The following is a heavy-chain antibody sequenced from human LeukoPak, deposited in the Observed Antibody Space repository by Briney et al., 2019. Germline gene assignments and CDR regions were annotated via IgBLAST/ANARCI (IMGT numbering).Heavy chain of an antibody. CDR2: ISGSSNYI. Sequence: GGSLRLSCAASGFTFSDYTMNWVRLAPGKGLEWVSSISGSSNYIYYADSVKGRFTISRGNAKNSPCLQMNSLRVEDTAVYYCARDESGDNDAFDIWGQGTMVTVSS. V-gene: IGHV3-21*01. CDR1: GFTFSDYT. CDR3: ARDESGDNDAFDI. D-gene: IGHD2-21*01. J-gene: IGHJ3*02.